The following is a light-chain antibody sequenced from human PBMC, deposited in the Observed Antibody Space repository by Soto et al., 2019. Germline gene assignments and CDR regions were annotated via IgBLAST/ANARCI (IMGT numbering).Light chain of an antibody. V-gene: IGLV1-44*01. CDR3: AAWDDSLSGYV. CDR2: SNN. Sequence: QSVLTQPPSASGTPGQRVTISCSRSTSNIGSNTVNWYQQLPGTAPKLLIYSNNQRPSGVPDRFSGSKSGTSASLAISGLQSEDEADYYCAAWDDSLSGYVFGTGTKLTVL. CDR1: TSNIGSNT. J-gene: IGLJ1*01.